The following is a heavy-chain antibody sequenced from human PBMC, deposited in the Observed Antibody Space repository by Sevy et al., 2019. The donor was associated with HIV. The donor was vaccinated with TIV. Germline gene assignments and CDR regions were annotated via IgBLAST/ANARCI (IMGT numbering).Heavy chain of an antibody. Sequence: GGSLRLSCAVSGFIVSSNYMTWVRQAPGKGLEWVSVIYSGGNTFYADSVRGRFTISSDNSKNTLYLQMNSLRAEDTAVYYCARGMIXXGSXYXXXXWGXXTTVTVSS. CDR2: IYSGGNT. CDR1: GFIVSSNY. D-gene: IGHD3-16*01. V-gene: IGHV3-53*01. J-gene: IGHJ6*04. CDR3: ARGMIXXGSXYXXXX.